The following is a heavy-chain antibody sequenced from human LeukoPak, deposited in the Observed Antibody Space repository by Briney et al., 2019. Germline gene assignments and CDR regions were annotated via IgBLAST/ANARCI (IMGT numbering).Heavy chain of an antibody. Sequence: SETLSLTCAVYGGSFSGYYWSWIRQPAGKGLEWIGRIYTSGSTNYNPSLKSRVTMSVDTSKNQFSLKLSSVTAADTAVYYCARYGSGSYYKYYYYGMDVWGQGTTVTVSS. V-gene: IGHV4-59*10. CDR1: GGSFSGYY. CDR3: ARYGSGSYYKYYYYGMDV. CDR2: IYTSGST. D-gene: IGHD3-10*01. J-gene: IGHJ6*02.